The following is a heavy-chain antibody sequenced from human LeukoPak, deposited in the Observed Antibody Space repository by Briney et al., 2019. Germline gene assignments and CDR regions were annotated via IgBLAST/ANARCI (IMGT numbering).Heavy chain of an antibody. Sequence: KPSETLSLTCAVYGGSFSGDYWSWMRQPPGKGLEWIGEINHSGSTNYNPSLKSRVTISVDTSKNQFSLKLSSVTAADTAVYYCARGPNLTGYAFDIWGQGTMVTVSS. CDR2: INHSGST. D-gene: IGHD3-9*01. CDR3: ARGPNLTGYAFDI. CDR1: GGSFSGDY. V-gene: IGHV4-34*01. J-gene: IGHJ3*02.